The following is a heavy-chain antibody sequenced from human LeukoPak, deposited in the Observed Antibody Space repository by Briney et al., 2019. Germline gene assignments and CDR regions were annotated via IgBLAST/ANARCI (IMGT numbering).Heavy chain of an antibody. CDR2: ISESVSRT. D-gene: IGHD3-10*01. Sequence: GGSLRLSCVASGFTFSSHAMSWVRQAPGKGLVWVSAISESVSRTYYADSVKGRFTISRDNSKNTLYLQMNSLRAEDTAVYYCANARGGWGQGTLVTVSS. J-gene: IGHJ4*02. CDR3: ANARGG. V-gene: IGHV3-23*01. CDR1: GFTFSSHA.